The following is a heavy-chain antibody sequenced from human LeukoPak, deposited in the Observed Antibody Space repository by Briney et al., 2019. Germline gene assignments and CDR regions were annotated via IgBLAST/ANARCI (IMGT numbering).Heavy chain of an antibody. J-gene: IGHJ4*02. D-gene: IGHD3-9*01. CDR2: IYTSGST. V-gene: IGHV4-4*07. CDR3: ARVEARDFDWLSNYYFDY. Sequence: SETLSLTCTVSGVSISSYYWSWIRQPAGKGLEWIGRIYTSGSTNYNPSLKSRVTMSVDTSKNQFSLKLSSVTAADTAVYYCARVEARDFDWLSNYYFDYWGQGTLVTVSS. CDR1: GVSISSYY.